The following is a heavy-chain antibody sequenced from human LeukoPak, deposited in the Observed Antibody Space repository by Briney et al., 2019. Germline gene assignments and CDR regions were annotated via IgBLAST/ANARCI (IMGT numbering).Heavy chain of an antibody. V-gene: IGHV1-2*06. Sequence: GASVKVSCKASGYTFTNYYIHWVRQAPGQGLEWVGRIDPNNGDANYAQKFQGRVTMTRDTSITTAYMELSSLRSDDTAVYYCSNVLVASPWGQRTLVTVSS. J-gene: IGHJ5*02. CDR1: GYTFTNYY. CDR2: IDPNNGDA. CDR3: SNVLVASP. D-gene: IGHD3-16*01.